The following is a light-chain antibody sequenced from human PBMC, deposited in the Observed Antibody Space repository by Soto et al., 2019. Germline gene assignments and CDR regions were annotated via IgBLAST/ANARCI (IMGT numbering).Light chain of an antibody. Sequence: EIVLTQSPGTLYLSPGERATLSCRDSQSVSANYLAWYQQKPGQEPRLLIYGASSRATGIPARFSGSGSGTDFTLAISRLEPEDFAVYFCQQHGSAPFTFGPGTKVDI. CDR3: QQHGSAPFT. V-gene: IGKV3-20*01. J-gene: IGKJ3*01. CDR2: GAS. CDR1: QSVSANY.